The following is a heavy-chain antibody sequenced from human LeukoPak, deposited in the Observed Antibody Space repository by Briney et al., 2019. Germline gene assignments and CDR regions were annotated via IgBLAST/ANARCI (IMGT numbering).Heavy chain of an antibody. D-gene: IGHD6-13*01. J-gene: IGHJ3*02. Sequence: GGSLRLSCAASGFTFSSYWMSWVRQAPGKGLEWVANIKQDGSEKYYVDSVKGRFTISRDNAKNSLYLQMNSLRAEDTAVYYCARAIGGREDWRAAAATGAFDIWGQGTMVTVSS. V-gene: IGHV3-7*01. CDR3: ARAIGGREDWRAAAATGAFDI. CDR2: IKQDGSEK. CDR1: GFTFSSYW.